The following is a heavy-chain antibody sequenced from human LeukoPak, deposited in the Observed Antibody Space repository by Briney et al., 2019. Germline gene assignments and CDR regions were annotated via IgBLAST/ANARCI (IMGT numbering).Heavy chain of an antibody. J-gene: IGHJ4*02. CDR3: VRDRGDGYNQIDY. D-gene: IGHD5-24*01. CDR1: GFTFSSYG. CDR2: ISKDGSNE. V-gene: IGHV3-30*04. Sequence: GGSPRLSCAASGFTFSSYGLHWVRQAPGKGLECVAVISKDGSNEHYADPGKGRFTISRDNSKNTLYLQMNSLRTEDTAVYYCVRDRGDGYNQIDYWGQGTLVTVSS.